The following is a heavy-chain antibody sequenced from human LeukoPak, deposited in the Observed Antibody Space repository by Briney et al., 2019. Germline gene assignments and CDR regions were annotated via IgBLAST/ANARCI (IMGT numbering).Heavy chain of an antibody. Sequence: SQTLSLTCAISGDSVSSESAAWSWIRQSPSRGLEWLGRTYHRSMWFKDYPVSVQGRITINPDTSKNQLSLQLNSVTPEDTAVYYCARDRGNGWSHPADWGQGTRVTVSS. D-gene: IGHD6-19*01. CDR3: ARDRGNGWSHPAD. CDR1: GDSVSSESAA. CDR2: TYHRSMWFK. V-gene: IGHV6-1*01. J-gene: IGHJ1*01.